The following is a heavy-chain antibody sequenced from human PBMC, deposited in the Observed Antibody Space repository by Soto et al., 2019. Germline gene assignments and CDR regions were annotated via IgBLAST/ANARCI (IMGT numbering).Heavy chain of an antibody. D-gene: IGHD2-2*01. CDR2: IYYRGST. CDR1: GGSISSSSYY. Sequence: SETLSLTCTVSGGSISSSSYYWGWIRQPPGKGLEWIGSIYYRGSTYYNPSLKSRVTISVDTSKNQFSLKLSSVTAADTAVYYCARQGGDIVVVPAAILDIGYYYYMDVWGKGTTVTVS. J-gene: IGHJ6*03. V-gene: IGHV4-39*01. CDR3: ARQGGDIVVVPAAILDIGYYYYMDV.